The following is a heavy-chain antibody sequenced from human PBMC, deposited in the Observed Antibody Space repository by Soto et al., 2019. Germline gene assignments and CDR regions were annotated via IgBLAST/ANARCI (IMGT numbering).Heavy chain of an antibody. CDR2: IYSGDSDT. Sequence: GESLKNSCKGSGYSFTSYWNGWVRQVSGKGLEWMGIIYSGDSDTRYSPSFQGPVTISAAKSISTAYPQWSSLKASDTAMYYCARQEAKYYYGSDDAFDIWGQGTMVTVSS. CDR3: ARQEAKYYYGSDDAFDI. CDR1: GYSFTSYW. J-gene: IGHJ3*02. V-gene: IGHV5-51*01. D-gene: IGHD3-10*01.